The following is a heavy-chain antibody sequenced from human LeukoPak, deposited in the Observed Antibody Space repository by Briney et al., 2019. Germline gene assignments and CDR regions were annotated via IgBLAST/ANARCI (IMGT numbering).Heavy chain of an antibody. CDR1: GFNFGDYS. D-gene: IGHD3-10*01. J-gene: IGHJ3*01. Sequence: GGSLRLSFPCSGFNFGDYSIHWVRQAPGKGLEWVCGINWRSDFIDYADSVRGRFTISRDNANNYVYLQMSSLGPEDTALYYCVKDLARSTCPRVYGLDFWGQGTVVTVSS. CDR3: VKDLARSTCPRVYGLDF. CDR2: INWRSDFI. V-gene: IGHV3-9*01.